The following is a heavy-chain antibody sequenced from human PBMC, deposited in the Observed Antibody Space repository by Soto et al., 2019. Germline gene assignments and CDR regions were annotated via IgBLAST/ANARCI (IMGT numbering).Heavy chain of an antibody. CDR2: ISYDGSSK. V-gene: IGHV3-30*18. D-gene: IGHD3-3*01. CDR3: AKDQGSGNFWSAADPMDV. CDR1: GFTFSNFG. J-gene: IGHJ6*02. Sequence: QVQLVESGGGVVKPGRSLRLSCAASGFTFSNFGMHWVRQAPGQGLEWVAVISYDGSSKYFADSMKGRFTISRDDSKNPLYLQMNSLRPEDTAVYYCAKDQGSGNFWSAADPMDVWGQGTTVTVSS.